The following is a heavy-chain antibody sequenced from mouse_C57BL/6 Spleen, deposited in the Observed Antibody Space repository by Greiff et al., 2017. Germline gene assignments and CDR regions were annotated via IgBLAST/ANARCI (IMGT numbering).Heavy chain of an antibody. D-gene: IGHD2-1*01. Sequence: QVQLQQPGAELVQPGASVKLSCKASGYTFTSYWMHWVKQRPGKGLEWIGMIHPNSGSTNYNEKFKSKATLTVDQSSSTAYMQLSSLTSEDSAVYFCSRFDGNYDFDYWGQGTTLTVSA. V-gene: IGHV1-64*01. CDR1: GYTFTSYW. J-gene: IGHJ2*01. CDR3: SRFDGNYDFDY. CDR2: IHPNSGST.